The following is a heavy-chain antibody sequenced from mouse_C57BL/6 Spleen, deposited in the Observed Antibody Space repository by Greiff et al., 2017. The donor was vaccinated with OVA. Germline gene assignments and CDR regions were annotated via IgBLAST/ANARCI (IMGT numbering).Heavy chain of an antibody. CDR2: INYDGSST. CDR1: GFTFSDYY. V-gene: IGHV5-16*01. J-gene: IGHJ1*03. Sequence: EVKVVESEGGLVQPGSSMKLSCTASGFTFSDYYMAWVRQVPEKGLEWVANINYDGSSTYYLDSLKSRFIISRDNAKNILYLQMSSLKSEDTATYYCARVDFFYYGSSYWYFDVWGTGTTVTVSS. CDR3: ARVDFFYYGSSYWYFDV. D-gene: IGHD1-1*01.